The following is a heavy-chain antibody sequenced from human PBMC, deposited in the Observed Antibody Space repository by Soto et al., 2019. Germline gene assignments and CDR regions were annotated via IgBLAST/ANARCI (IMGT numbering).Heavy chain of an antibody. CDR3: ARDDCSGGSCYHYYYYGMDV. J-gene: IGHJ6*02. V-gene: IGHV1-69*13. CDR2: IIPIFGTA. Sequence: GASVKVSCKASGGTFSSYAISWVRQAPGQGLEWMGGIIPIFGTANYAQKFQGRVTITADESTSTAYMELSSLRSEDTAVYYCARDDCSGGSCYHYYYYGMDVWG. D-gene: IGHD2-15*01. CDR1: GGTFSSYA.